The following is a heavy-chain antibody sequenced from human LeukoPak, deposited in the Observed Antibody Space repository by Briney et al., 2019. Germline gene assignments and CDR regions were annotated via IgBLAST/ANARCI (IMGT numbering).Heavy chain of an antibody. CDR3: ARDEKWVSFGNWFYP. V-gene: IGHV3-64*01. CDR1: GFTFSSYA. J-gene: IGHJ5*02. CDR2: ISSNGGST. D-gene: IGHD1-26*01. Sequence: GGSLRLSCAASGFTFSSYAMHWVRQAPGKGLEYVSAISSNGGSTYYANSVKGRFTISRDNSTNTPYLQMGSLRADDMAVYYYARDEKWVSFGNWFYPGGQGTVVTVS.